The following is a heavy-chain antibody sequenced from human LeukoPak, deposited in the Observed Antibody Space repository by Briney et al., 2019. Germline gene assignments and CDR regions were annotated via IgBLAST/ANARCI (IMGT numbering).Heavy chain of an antibody. D-gene: IGHD3-22*01. CDR3: ARSVPNCYDSSGNKGVNWFDP. V-gene: IGHV4-4*07. Sequence: SETLSLTCTVSGGSISSYYWSWIRQPAGKGLEWIGRIYTSGSTNYNPSLKSRVTMSVDTSKNQFSLKLSSVTAADTAVYYCARSVPNCYDSSGNKGVNWFDPWGQGTLVTVSS. CDR1: GGSISSYY. CDR2: IYTSGST. J-gene: IGHJ5*02.